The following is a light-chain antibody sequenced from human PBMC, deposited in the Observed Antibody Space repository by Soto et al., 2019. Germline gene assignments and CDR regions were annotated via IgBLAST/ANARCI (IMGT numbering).Light chain of an antibody. CDR1: QSVRDSY. V-gene: IGKV3-20*01. CDR2: DTS. J-gene: IGKJ1*01. CDR3: QQYGSSPAT. Sequence: EIGLTQSPGTLYLSPGERDTLSCRASQSVRDSYLAWYQQKPGQAPILLIYDTSTRATGIPDRFIGSGSGTDFALAITRVEPEDFAMYFCQQYGSSPATFGQETKVEIK.